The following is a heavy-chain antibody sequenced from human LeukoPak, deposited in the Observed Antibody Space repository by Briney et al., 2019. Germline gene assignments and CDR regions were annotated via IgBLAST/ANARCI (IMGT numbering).Heavy chain of an antibody. D-gene: IGHD6-13*01. J-gene: IGHJ4*02. CDR2: IWYDGSNK. V-gene: IGHV3-33*01. CDR1: GFTFSNYA. CDR3: ARRNIAAAALDY. Sequence: PGTSLRLSCAASGFTFSNYAMHWVRQAPGKGLEWGAVIWYDGSNKYYADSVKGRFTISRDNSKNTLYLQMNSLRAEDTAVYYCARRNIAAAALDYWGQGTLVTVSS.